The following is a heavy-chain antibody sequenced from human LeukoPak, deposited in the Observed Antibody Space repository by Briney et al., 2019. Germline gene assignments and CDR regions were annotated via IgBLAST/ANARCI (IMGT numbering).Heavy chain of an antibody. Sequence: TGGSLRLSCAASGFTFSSYAMHWVRQAPGMGLEYVSAISSNGGSTYYANSVKGRFTISRDNSKNTLYLQMGSLRAEDMAVYYCARVKRGEMATIYFDYWGQGALVTVSS. D-gene: IGHD5-24*01. J-gene: IGHJ4*02. CDR3: ARVKRGEMATIYFDY. CDR2: ISSNGGST. CDR1: GFTFSSYA. V-gene: IGHV3-64*01.